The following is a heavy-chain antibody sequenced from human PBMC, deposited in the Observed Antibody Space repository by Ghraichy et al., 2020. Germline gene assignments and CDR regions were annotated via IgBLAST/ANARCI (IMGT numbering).Heavy chain of an antibody. CDR2: VYNSGST. Sequence: SETLSLTCTVSDDSISSYYWSWVRQPAGRGLEWIGRVYNSGSTFYNPSLKSRVTMSVDPSKNQVSLKLKSVTAADTAVYYCASDGYCSSTSCYAAYYYGLEVWGQGTTVTVSS. J-gene: IGHJ6*02. CDR1: DDSISSYY. V-gene: IGHV4-4*07. D-gene: IGHD2-2*03. CDR3: ASDGYCSSTSCYAAYYYGLEV.